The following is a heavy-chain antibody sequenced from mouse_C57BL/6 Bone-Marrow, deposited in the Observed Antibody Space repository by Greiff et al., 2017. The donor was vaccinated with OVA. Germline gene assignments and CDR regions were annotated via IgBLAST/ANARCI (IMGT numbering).Heavy chain of an antibody. Sequence: VQGVESGAELARPGASVKLSCKASGYTFTSYGISWVKQRTGQGLEWIGEIYPRSGNTYYNEKFKGKATLTADKSSSTAYMELRSLTSEDSAVYFCARRGYFDYFDYWGQGTTLTVSS. CDR1: GYTFTSYG. CDR2: IYPRSGNT. D-gene: IGHD2-14*01. V-gene: IGHV1-81*01. J-gene: IGHJ2*01. CDR3: ARRGYFDYFDY.